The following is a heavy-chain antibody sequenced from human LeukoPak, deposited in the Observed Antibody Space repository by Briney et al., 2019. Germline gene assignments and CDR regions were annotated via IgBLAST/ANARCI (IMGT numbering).Heavy chain of an antibody. CDR3: ARFLTGSSWFHDAFDI. Sequence: GESLKISCKGSGYSFTSYWIGWVRQMPGKGLGWMGIIYPGDSDTRYSPSFQGQVTISADKSISTAYLQWSSLKASDTAMYYCARFLTGSSWFHDAFDIWGQGTMVTVSS. CDR2: IYPGDSDT. D-gene: IGHD6-13*01. J-gene: IGHJ3*02. V-gene: IGHV5-51*01. CDR1: GYSFTSYW.